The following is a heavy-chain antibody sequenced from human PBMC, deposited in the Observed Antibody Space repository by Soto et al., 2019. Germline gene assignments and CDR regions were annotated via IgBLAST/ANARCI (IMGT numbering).Heavy chain of an antibody. CDR3: ASHSGSSPEGRYYYGMDV. D-gene: IGHD1-26*01. J-gene: IGHJ6*02. Sequence: SVKVSCKASGGTFSSYAISWVRQAPGQGLEWMGGIISIFGTADYAQKFQGRVTITADESTSTAYMELSSLRSEDTAVYYCASHSGSSPEGRYYYGMDVWGQGTTVTVSS. CDR1: GGTFSSYA. CDR2: IISIFGTA. V-gene: IGHV1-69*13.